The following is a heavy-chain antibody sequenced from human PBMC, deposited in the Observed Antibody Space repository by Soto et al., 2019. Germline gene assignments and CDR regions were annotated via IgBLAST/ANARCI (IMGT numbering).Heavy chain of an antibody. CDR3: ARVVGAAGSRGYFDY. V-gene: IGHV3-48*01. Sequence: EVQLVESGGGLVQPGGSLRLSCAASGFTFSSYSMNWVRQAPGKGLEWVSYISSSSSTIYYADSVKGRFTISRDNAKNSLYLQMNSLRAEDTAVYYCARVVGAAGSRGYFDYWGQGTLVTVSS. CDR1: GFTFSSYS. CDR2: ISSSSSTI. D-gene: IGHD6-13*01. J-gene: IGHJ4*02.